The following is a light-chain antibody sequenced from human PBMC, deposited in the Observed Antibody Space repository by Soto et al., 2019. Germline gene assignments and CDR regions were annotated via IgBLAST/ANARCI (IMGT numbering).Light chain of an antibody. J-gene: IGKJ3*01. CDR3: QQYGSSLFT. Sequence: VLTQSPGSLSLSPGDRATLSCRASQRVSGSSLAWYQQKPGQAPRLLIYGGSNRATGVPDRFSGSGSGADFTLTISRVEPEDFAVYHCQQYGSSLFTFGPGTKVDFK. V-gene: IGKV3-20*01. CDR1: QRVSGSS. CDR2: GGS.